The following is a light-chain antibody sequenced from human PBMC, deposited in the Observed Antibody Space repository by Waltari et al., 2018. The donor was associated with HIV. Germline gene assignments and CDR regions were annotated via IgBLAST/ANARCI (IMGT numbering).Light chain of an antibody. CDR1: QTLLHSDGKTY. Sequence: DIVMTQTPLTLSVTPGQPASLSGKSSQTLLHSDGKTYLYLYLHKPRQSPQLLIYEISNLLSGVPDRCSGSGSGTEFALKISRVVAEDVGIYYCMQRIQLPPTFGGGTKVEIK. CDR2: EIS. J-gene: IGKJ4*01. CDR3: MQRIQLPPT. V-gene: IGKV2D-29*02.